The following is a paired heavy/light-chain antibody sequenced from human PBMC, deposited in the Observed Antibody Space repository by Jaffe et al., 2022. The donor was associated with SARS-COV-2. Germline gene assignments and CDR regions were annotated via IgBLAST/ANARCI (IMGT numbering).Heavy chain of an antibody. J-gene: IGHJ4*02. CDR3: ARTPPAELPYFDY. CDR1: GFTVSSNY. D-gene: IGHD1-26*01. Sequence: EVLLVESGGGLIQPGGSLRLSCAASGFTVSSNYMTWVRQAPGKGLEWVSIIYSGDSVYYADSVKGRFTISRDNSKNTLYLQMNSLRPEDTAVYFCARTPPAELPYFDYWGQGTKVTVSS. CDR2: IYSGDSV. V-gene: IGHV3-53*01.
Light chain of an antibody. CDR1: QSVRSN. J-gene: IGKJ4*01. CDR3: QQYNNWPLT. V-gene: IGKV3D-15*01. CDR2: GAS. Sequence: EIVMTQSPATLSVSPGERVTLSCRASQSVRSNLLAWYQQKPGQAPRLLIYGASTRATGIPARFSGSGSGTEFIFTISSLQSEDFAVYYCQQYNNWPLTFGGGTKVEIK.